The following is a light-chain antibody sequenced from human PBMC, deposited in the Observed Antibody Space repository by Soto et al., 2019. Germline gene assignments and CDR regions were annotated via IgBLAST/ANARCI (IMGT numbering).Light chain of an antibody. V-gene: IGKV1-5*01. CDR2: DAS. Sequence: DIQMTQSPSTLSASVGDRVTITCRASQSISSWLAWYQQKPGKAPTLLIYDASCLESGVPSRFSGSGSGPEFTLTISSLQPDDLATDACQQCMIYSLTFGIGTNVDI. J-gene: IGKJ4*02. CDR3: QQCMIYSLT. CDR1: QSISSW.